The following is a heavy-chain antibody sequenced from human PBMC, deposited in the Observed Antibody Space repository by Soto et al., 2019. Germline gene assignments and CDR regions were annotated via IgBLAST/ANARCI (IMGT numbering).Heavy chain of an antibody. CDR2: ISGSGGST. Sequence: PGGSLRLSCAASGFTFSSYAMSWVRQAPGKGLEWVSAISGSGGSTYYADSVKGRFTISRDNSKNTLYLQMNSLRAEDTAVYYCAKCRGIYSSRWPFDYWGQGTLVTVSS. D-gene: IGHD6-13*01. CDR3: AKCRGIYSSRWPFDY. CDR1: GFTFSSYA. J-gene: IGHJ4*02. V-gene: IGHV3-23*01.